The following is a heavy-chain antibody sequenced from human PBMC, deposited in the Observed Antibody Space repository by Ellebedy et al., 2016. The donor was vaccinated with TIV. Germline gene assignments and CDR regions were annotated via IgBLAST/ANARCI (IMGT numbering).Heavy chain of an antibody. Sequence: GGSLRLXXAASGFTFSGYPLHWVRQAPGKGLDWVAVISADGSKKHYADSVEGRFTTSRDNSKNTLFLQMNSLRAEDTAVYYCAREGDRGYFQHWGQGVLVTVSS. CDR3: AREGDRGYFQH. V-gene: IGHV3-30-3*01. J-gene: IGHJ1*01. CDR2: ISADGSKK. D-gene: IGHD1-26*01. CDR1: GFTFSGYP.